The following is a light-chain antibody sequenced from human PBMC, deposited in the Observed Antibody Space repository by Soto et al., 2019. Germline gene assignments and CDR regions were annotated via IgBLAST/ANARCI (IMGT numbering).Light chain of an antibody. V-gene: IGLV2-8*01. CDR2: EVT. Sequence: QSALTQPSSASGSPGQSVTISCTGTSSDVGGYNYVSWYQQHPGKAPKLMIYEVTKRPSGVPDRFSGSKSGNTASLTVSGLQAEDEADYYCSSYADNKEVFGGGTKLTVL. J-gene: IGLJ2*01. CDR3: SSYADNKEV. CDR1: SSDVGGYNY.